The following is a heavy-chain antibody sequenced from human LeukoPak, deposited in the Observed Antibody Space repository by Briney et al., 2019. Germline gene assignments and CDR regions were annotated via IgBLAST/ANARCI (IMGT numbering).Heavy chain of an antibody. V-gene: IGHV4-38-2*02. D-gene: IGHD7-27*01. CDR3: ARSTGEWFDP. CDR1: GYSISSGYY. J-gene: IGHJ5*02. Sequence: SETLSLTCTVSGYSISSGYYWGWIRQPPGKGLEWIGSIYHSGSTYYNPSLKSRVTTSVDTSKNQFSLKLSSVTAADTAVYYCARSTGEWFDPWGQGTLVTVSS. CDR2: IYHSGST.